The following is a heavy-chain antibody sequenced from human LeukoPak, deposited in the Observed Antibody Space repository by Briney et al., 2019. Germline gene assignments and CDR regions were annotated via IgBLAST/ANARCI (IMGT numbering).Heavy chain of an antibody. CDR2: IYPGDSDT. CDR1: GYSFTSYW. V-gene: IGHV5-51*01. J-gene: IGHJ5*02. Sequence: GESLKIYCKGSGYSFTSYWIGWVRQMPGKGLEWMGIIYPGDSDTRYSPSYQGQVTISADKSISTAYLQWSSLKASDTAMYYCARLVMASGAWFDPWGQGTLVTVSS. CDR3: ARLVMASGAWFDP. D-gene: IGHD3-16*01.